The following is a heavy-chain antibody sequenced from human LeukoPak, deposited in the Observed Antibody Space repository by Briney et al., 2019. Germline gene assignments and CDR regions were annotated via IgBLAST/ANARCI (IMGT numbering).Heavy chain of an antibody. CDR3: ATGPEPAAMVFDF. Sequence: PGGSLRLSCVASGFTFSNTWMSWVRQAPGKGLGWVGRLKSQTDGGTTDYAAPVGGRFTISRDDSKNTLYLQMDSLKTDDTAVYYCATGPEPAAMVFDFWGQGTLVTVSS. V-gene: IGHV3-15*01. CDR1: GFTFSNTW. D-gene: IGHD2-2*01. J-gene: IGHJ4*02. CDR2: LKSQTDGGTT.